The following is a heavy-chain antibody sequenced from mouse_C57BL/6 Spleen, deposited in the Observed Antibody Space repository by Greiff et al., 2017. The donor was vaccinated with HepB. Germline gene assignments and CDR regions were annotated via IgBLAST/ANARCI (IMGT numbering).Heavy chain of an antibody. CDR2: IHPNSGST. CDR1: GYTFTSYW. J-gene: IGHJ3*01. CDR3: TTHPGDGYYVRFAY. V-gene: IGHV1-64*01. Sequence: QVQLQQPGAELVKPGASVKLSCKASGYTFTSYWMQWVKQRPGQGLEWIGMIHPNSGSTNYNEKFKSKATLTVDKSSSTAYMQLSSLTSEDSAVYYFTTHPGDGYYVRFAYWGQGTLVTVSA. D-gene: IGHD2-3*01.